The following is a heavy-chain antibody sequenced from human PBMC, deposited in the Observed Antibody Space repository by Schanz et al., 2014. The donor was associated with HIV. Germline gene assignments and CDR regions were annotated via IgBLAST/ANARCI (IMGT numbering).Heavy chain of an antibody. CDR3: ARDQNVISMVRGVMGGVDY. CDR1: GYTFTDYY. V-gene: IGHV1-2*02. D-gene: IGHD3-10*01. CDR2: INPDNGGT. J-gene: IGHJ4*02. Sequence: QVQLVQSGAEVKKPGASVKVSCKASGYTFTDYYIHWVRQAPGQGLEWMGWINPDNGGTNYAQKFQGRVTMTRDTSISTAYMELRRLRSDDTAVYYCARDQNVISMVRGVMGGVDYWGQGTLVTVSS.